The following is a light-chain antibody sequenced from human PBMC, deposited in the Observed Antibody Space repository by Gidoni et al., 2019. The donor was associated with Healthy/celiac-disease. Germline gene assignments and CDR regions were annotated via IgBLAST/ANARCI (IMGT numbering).Light chain of an antibody. Sequence: DIQMTHSPSSVSASVGDRVTIPCRASQGISSWLAWYQQKPGNAPKLLIYAASSLQSGVPSRCSGSGSGTGFTLTISSLQTGDCATYYCQQAHIFPFTFGGGTKVEIK. CDR3: QQAHIFPFT. J-gene: IGKJ4*01. V-gene: IGKV1-12*01. CDR1: QGISSW. CDR2: AAS.